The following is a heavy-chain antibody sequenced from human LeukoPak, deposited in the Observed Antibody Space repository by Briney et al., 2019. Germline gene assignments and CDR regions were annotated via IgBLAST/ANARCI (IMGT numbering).Heavy chain of an antibody. CDR3: ARLYYDSSVDAFDI. D-gene: IGHD3-22*01. CDR2: IHYSGST. Sequence: SETLSLTCTVSGGSISSSSYYWGWIRQPPGKGLEWIGYIHYSGSTNYNPSLKGRVTISVDTSKSQFSLKLSSVTAADTAVYYCARLYYDSSVDAFDIWGQGTMVTVSS. CDR1: GGSISSSSYY. J-gene: IGHJ3*02. V-gene: IGHV4-61*05.